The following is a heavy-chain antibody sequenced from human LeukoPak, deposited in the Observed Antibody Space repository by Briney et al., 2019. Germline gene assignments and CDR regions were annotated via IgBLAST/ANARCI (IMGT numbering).Heavy chain of an antibody. J-gene: IGHJ4*02. Sequence: PGGSLRLSCVASGFTFTSYAMNWVRQAPGKGLEWVSGISGSDASTHYADSVKGRFTISRDNSKNTLYLQMNSLRAEDTAVYYCARGDPHFDYWGQGTLVTVSS. CDR3: ARGDPHFDY. V-gene: IGHV3-23*01. CDR1: GFTFTSYA. CDR2: ISGSDAST.